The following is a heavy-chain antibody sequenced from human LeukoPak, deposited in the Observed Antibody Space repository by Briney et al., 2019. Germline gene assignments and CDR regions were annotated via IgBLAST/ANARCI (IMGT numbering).Heavy chain of an antibody. CDR3: ARDSGYSAAFDI. Sequence: PGGSLRLSCAASGFTFSSYSMNWVRQAPGKGLEWVSSISSSSSYIYYADSVKGRFTISRDNAKNSLYLQMNSLRAEDTAVYYCARDSGYSAAFDIWGQGTMVTVPS. D-gene: IGHD2-15*01. CDR2: ISSSSSYI. J-gene: IGHJ3*02. V-gene: IGHV3-21*01. CDR1: GFTFSSYS.